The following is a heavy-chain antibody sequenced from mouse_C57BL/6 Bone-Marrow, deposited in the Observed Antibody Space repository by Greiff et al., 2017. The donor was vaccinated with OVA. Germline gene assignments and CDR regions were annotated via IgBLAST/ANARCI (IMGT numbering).Heavy chain of an antibody. V-gene: IGHV14-4*01. CDR2: IDPENGDT. J-gene: IGHJ4*01. CDR1: GFNIKDDY. CDR3: TTKDYYAMDY. Sequence: DVQLQESGAELVRPGASVKLSCTASGFNIKDDYMHWVKQRPEQGLEWIGWIDPENGDTEYASKFQGKATITADTSSNTAYLQLSSLTSEDTAVYYCTTKDYYAMDYWGQGTSVTVSS.